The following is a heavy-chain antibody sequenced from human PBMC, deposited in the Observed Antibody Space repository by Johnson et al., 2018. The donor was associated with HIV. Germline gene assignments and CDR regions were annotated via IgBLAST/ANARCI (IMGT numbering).Heavy chain of an antibody. V-gene: IGHV3-74*03. CDR3: AKVDCGGVTCACYDPFDL. D-gene: IGHD2-21*01. Sequence: VLLVESGGGLVQPGGSLRLSCAASGFAFRTYWMVWVRQVPGKRPVWVARIYNDGSRTTYADSVRGRFTISRDNAKYTVDLQMNSLRVEDTAVYYCAKVDCGGVTCACYDPFDLWGQGTMVTVSS. CDR2: IYNDGSRT. J-gene: IGHJ3*01. CDR1: GFAFRTYW.